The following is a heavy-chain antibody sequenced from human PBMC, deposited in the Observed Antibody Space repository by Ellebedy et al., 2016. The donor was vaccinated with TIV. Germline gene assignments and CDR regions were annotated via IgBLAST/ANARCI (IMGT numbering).Heavy chain of an antibody. J-gene: IGHJ4*02. Sequence: GGSLRLSCAASGFTFSSHAMSWVRQAPGKGLEWVSVISGSGGSTFYADSVKGRFTISRDSSKTTIYLQMNSLRAEDTAVYYCARVDILRWYYFDSWGQGTLVTVSS. CDR2: ISGSGGST. V-gene: IGHV3-23*01. D-gene: IGHD3-9*01. CDR3: ARVDILRWYYFDS. CDR1: GFTFSSHA.